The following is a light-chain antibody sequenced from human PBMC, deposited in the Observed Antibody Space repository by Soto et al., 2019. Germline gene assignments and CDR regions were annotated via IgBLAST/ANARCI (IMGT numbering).Light chain of an antibody. Sequence: QSALTQPPSVSGAPGQRVTISCSGSSSNIGAGYDAEWYQQPPGTAPKVLIYTNTYRPPGVPDRFSGSKSGTSASLAITGLQAEDEADYYCQSYDSSLSAVVFGGGTKLTVL. CDR2: TNT. CDR3: QSYDSSLSAVV. V-gene: IGLV1-40*01. J-gene: IGLJ2*01. CDR1: SSNIGAGYD.